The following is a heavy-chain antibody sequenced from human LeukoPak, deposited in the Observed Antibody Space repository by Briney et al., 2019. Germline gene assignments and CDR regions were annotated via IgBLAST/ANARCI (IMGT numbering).Heavy chain of an antibody. CDR2: IRYDESNK. D-gene: IGHD3-10*01. Sequence: GGSLRLSCAASGFTFSSYGMHWARQAPGKGLECVAFIRYDESNKYYADSVKGRFTISRDNSKNTLYLQMNSLRAEDTAVYYCAKARGYYMDVWGKGTTVTVSS. J-gene: IGHJ6*03. CDR3: AKARGYYMDV. CDR1: GFTFSSYG. V-gene: IGHV3-30*02.